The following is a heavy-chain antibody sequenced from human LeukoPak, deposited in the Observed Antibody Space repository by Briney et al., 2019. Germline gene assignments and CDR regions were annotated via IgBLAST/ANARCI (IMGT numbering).Heavy chain of an antibody. CDR2: IYYSGST. Sequence: PSQTLSLTCTVSGGSISSGDYYWSWIRQPPGKGLEWIGYIYYSGSTYYNPSLKSRVTISVDRSKNQFSLKLSSVTAADTAVYYCARGMSSSWPGRVDYWGQGTLVTVSS. V-gene: IGHV4-30-4*08. CDR3: ARGMSSSWPGRVDY. J-gene: IGHJ4*02. D-gene: IGHD6-13*01. CDR1: GGSISSGDYY.